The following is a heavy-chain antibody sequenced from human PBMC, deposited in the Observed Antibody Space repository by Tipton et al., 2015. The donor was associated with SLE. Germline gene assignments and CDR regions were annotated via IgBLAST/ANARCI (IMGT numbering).Heavy chain of an antibody. Sequence: SLRLSCAASGFTFSSYAMSWVRQAPGKGLEWVSAISGSGGSTYYADSVKGRFTISRDNSKNTLYLQMNSLKTEDTAVYYCTREEWETDAFDIWGQGTMVTVSS. CDR2: ISGSGGST. CDR1: GFTFSSYA. CDR3: TREEWETDAFDI. J-gene: IGHJ3*02. V-gene: IGHV3-23*01. D-gene: IGHD1-26*01.